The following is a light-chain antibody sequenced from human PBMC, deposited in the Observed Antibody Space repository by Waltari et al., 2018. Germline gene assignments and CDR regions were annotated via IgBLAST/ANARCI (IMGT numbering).Light chain of an antibody. CDR2: TNN. J-gene: IGLJ3*02. Sequence: QSVLTQPPSASGTPGQRVTISCSGSSSNIGSNIVNWYQQLPGTAPKLLIYTNNQRPAGVPDRFSGSKSGTSASLAISGLQSEDEAGYHCAAWDDSLTAWVFGGGTKLTVL. V-gene: IGLV1-44*01. CDR1: SSNIGSNI. CDR3: AAWDDSLTAWV.